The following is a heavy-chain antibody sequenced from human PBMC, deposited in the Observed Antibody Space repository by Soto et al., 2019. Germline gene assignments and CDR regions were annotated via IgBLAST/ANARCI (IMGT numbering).Heavy chain of an antibody. CDR3: ASDREQLASYYDGLDV. V-gene: IGHV3-33*01. CDR1: GFTFSTHG. CDR2: IWYDGSNK. J-gene: IGHJ6*02. D-gene: IGHD6-6*01. Sequence: QVQLVESGGGVVQPGTSLRLSCAASGFTFSTHGMHWVRQAPGKGLEGVAVIWYDGSNKYYADSVKGRFTISRDNSKNTLYLQLDSLRGEDTGMYYCASDREQLASYYDGLDVWGQGTSVTVSS.